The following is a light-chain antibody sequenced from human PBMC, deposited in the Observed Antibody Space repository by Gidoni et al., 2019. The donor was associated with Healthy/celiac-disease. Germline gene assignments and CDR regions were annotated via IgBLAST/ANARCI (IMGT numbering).Light chain of an antibody. CDR1: QSVSSSY. CDR3: QQYGSSRRT. V-gene: IGKV3-20*01. J-gene: IGKJ1*01. CDR2: GAS. Sequence: EILLTQPPATLSLSPGERATLSCRASQSVSSSYLAWYQQKPGQAPRLLIYGASSRATGIPDRFSGSGSGTDFTLTISRLEPEDFAVYYCQQYGSSRRTFGQGTKVEIK.